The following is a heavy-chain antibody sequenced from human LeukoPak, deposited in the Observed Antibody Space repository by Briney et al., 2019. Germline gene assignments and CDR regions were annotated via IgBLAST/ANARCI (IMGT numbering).Heavy chain of an antibody. CDR3: ARLYTHYDSSGYYYEDY. V-gene: IGHV1-69*06. CDR1: GGTFSSYA. CDR2: IIPIFGTA. J-gene: IGHJ4*02. Sequence: ASVKVSCKASGGTFSSYAISWVRQPPGQGLERMGGIIPIFGTAKYAQNFQGRVSIAADRSTSTAYMELSSLRSEDTAVYYCARLYTHYDSSGYYYEDYWGQGTLVTVSS. D-gene: IGHD3-22*01.